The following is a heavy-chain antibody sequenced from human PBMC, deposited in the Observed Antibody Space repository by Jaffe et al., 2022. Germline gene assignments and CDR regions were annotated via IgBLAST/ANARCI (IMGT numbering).Heavy chain of an antibody. D-gene: IGHD5-18*01. Sequence: EVQLVESGGGLVQPGGSLRLSCAAFEFTFNNYWMSWVRQAPGKGLEWVANIKHDGSEKNHVDSVKGRFTISRDNAKNSLYLQMTSLRAEDTAVYYCARASWIQLWARSFDLWGQGTMVTVSS. CDR3: ARASWIQLWARSFDL. CDR1: EFTFNNYW. V-gene: IGHV3-7*05. J-gene: IGHJ3*01. CDR2: IKHDGSEK.